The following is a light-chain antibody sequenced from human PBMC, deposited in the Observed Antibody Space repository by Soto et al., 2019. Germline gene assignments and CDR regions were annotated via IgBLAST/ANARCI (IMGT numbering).Light chain of an antibody. CDR2: EAS. V-gene: IGKV3-11*01. Sequence: ESGLTQSLATLSLSPGERATLSCRASQTVSSPLAWYQQKPGQAPRLLIYEASNRATGIPARFSGSASGADFTLTLSRLEPEPFPLSYCQQHINWPLTFGGGTEV. J-gene: IGKJ4*01. CDR1: QTVSSP. CDR3: QQHINWPLT.